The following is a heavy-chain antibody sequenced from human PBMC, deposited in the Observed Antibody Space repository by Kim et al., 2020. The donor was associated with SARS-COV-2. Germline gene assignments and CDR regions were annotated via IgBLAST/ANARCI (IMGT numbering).Heavy chain of an antibody. CDR2: IYTSGST. Sequence: SETLSLTCTVSGGSISSYYWSWIRQPAGKGLEWIGRIYTSGSTNYNPSLKSRVTMSVDTSKNQFSLKLSSVTAADTAVYYCAIGTLAVAGTRVFDYWGQGTLVTVSS. CDR1: GGSISSYY. V-gene: IGHV4-4*07. D-gene: IGHD6-19*01. J-gene: IGHJ4*02. CDR3: AIGTLAVAGTRVFDY.